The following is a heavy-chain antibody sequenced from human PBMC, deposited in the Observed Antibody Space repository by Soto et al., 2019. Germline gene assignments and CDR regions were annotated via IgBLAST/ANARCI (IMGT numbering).Heavy chain of an antibody. CDR1: GDSINSHD. D-gene: IGHD4-17*01. J-gene: IGHJ4*02. CDR3: ARRYGYYFDY. CDR2: IYYSGST. Sequence: SETLSLTCTVSGDSINSHDGSWIRQTPGKGLEWIGYIYYSGSTNYNPSLKSRVTISVDTSKNQFSLKLSSVTAADTAVYYCARRYGYYFDYWGQGTLVTSPQ. V-gene: IGHV4-59*08.